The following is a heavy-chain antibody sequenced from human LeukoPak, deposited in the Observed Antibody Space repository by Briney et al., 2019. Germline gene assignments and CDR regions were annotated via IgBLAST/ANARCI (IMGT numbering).Heavy chain of an antibody. CDR2: IYPGDSDT. J-gene: IGHJ4*02. Sequence: GESLQISCKGSGYSFTSYWIGWVRQMPGKGLEWMGIIYPGDSDTRYSPSFQGQVTISADKSISTAYLQWSSLKASDTAMYYCARRPANSGYYYDYWGQGTLVTVSS. V-gene: IGHV5-51*01. D-gene: IGHD3-22*01. CDR1: GYSFTSYW. CDR3: ARRPANSGYYYDY.